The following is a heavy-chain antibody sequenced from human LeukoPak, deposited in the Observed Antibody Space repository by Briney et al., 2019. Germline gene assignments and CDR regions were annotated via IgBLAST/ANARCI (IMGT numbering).Heavy chain of an antibody. CDR1: GFTISSYS. J-gene: IGHJ4*02. Sequence: GGSLRLSCAASGFTISSYSMNWVRQAPGKGLEWVSSISSSANTIYYADSVKGRFTVSRDNAKNSLYLQMNSLRAEDTAVYYCARAIAAADIYYFDYWGQGTLVTVSS. CDR2: ISSSANTI. D-gene: IGHD6-13*01. V-gene: IGHV3-48*04. CDR3: ARAIAAADIYYFDY.